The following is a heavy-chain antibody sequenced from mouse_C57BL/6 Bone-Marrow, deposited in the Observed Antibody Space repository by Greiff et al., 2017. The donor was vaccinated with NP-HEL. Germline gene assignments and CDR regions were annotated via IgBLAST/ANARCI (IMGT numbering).Heavy chain of an antibody. D-gene: IGHD1-1*01. V-gene: IGHV1-72*01. J-gene: IGHJ3*01. CDR2: IDPNSGGT. CDR1: GYTFTSYW. CDR3: ARNYYGSSYSAWFAY. Sequence: QVHVKQPGAELVKPGASVKLSCKASGYTFTSYWMHWVKQRPGRGLEWIGRIDPNSGGTKYNEKFKSKATLTVDKPSSTAYMQLSSLTSEDSAVYYCARNYYGSSYSAWFAYWGQGTLVTVSA.